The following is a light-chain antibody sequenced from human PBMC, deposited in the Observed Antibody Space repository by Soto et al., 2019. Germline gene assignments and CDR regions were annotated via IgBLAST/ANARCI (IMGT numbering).Light chain of an antibody. J-gene: IGKJ1*01. Sequence: EIGLTQSPATLSLIPGERATLSCMASQSVSRYLAWYQQKPGQAPRLLIYDTSNRATGIPARFSGSGSGTDFTLTISSLEPEDFAVYYCQQRSNWPWTFGQGTKVDIK. CDR1: QSVSRY. V-gene: IGKV3-11*01. CDR3: QQRSNWPWT. CDR2: DTS.